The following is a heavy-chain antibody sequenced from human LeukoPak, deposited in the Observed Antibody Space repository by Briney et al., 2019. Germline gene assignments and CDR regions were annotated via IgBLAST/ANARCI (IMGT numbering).Heavy chain of an antibody. Sequence: GGSLRLSCAASGFTFNSYNMNWVRQAPGKGLEWVSSITRSSTYTFYADSVKGRFTISRDNSKNTLYLQMNSLRAEDTAVYYCAKASAMIVVVSKHFDYWGQGTLVTVSS. CDR2: ITRSSTYT. D-gene: IGHD3-22*01. CDR1: GFTFNSYN. V-gene: IGHV3-21*04. CDR3: AKASAMIVVVSKHFDY. J-gene: IGHJ4*02.